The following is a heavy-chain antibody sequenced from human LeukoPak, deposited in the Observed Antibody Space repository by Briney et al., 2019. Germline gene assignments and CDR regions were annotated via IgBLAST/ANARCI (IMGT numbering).Heavy chain of an antibody. CDR3: ARASNYYVAGNYHNVPYGY. CDR1: GYTFTAYY. V-gene: IGHV1-2*02. Sequence: SVKVSCKASGYTFTAYYLHWVRQAPGQGLEWMGWISPNTVGTDYAQKFQGRVTMTRDTSISTAYMELSRLRYDETAVYYCARASNYYVAGNYHNVPYGYWGEGTPVTVSS. CDR2: ISPNTVGT. J-gene: IGHJ4*02. D-gene: IGHD3-10*01.